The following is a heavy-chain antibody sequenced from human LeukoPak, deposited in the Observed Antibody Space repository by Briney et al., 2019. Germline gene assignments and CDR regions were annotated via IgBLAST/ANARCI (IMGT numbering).Heavy chain of an antibody. D-gene: IGHD2-2*01. V-gene: IGHV4-34*01. Sequence: PSETLSLTCTVSGGSISSYYWSWIRQPPGKGLEWIGEINHSGSTNYNPSLKSRVTISVDTSKNQFSLKLSSVTAADTAVYYCARYCSSTSCYATFDYWGQGTLVTVSS. CDR1: GGSISSYY. CDR2: INHSGST. J-gene: IGHJ4*02. CDR3: ARYCSSTSCYATFDY.